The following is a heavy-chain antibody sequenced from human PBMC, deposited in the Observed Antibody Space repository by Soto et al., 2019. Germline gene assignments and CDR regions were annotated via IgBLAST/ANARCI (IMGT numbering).Heavy chain of an antibody. V-gene: IGHV4-30-4*01. D-gene: IGHD3-10*01. J-gene: IGHJ4*02. CDR1: GGSISSGDHY. Sequence: QVQLQESGSGLVKPSQTLSLTCSVSGGSISSGDHYWSWIRQSPGKGLEWIGYIYYSGSPYYNPSXKXXLTISVDTSKTPFSLKLSAVTAADTAVYYCAREVPGDYFDNWGQGTLVTVSS. CDR3: AREVPGDYFDN. CDR2: IYYSGSP.